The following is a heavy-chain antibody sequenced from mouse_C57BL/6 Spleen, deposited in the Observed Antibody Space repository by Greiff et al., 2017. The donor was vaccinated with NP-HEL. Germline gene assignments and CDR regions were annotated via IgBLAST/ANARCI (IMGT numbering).Heavy chain of an antibody. V-gene: IGHV1-15*01. CDR2: IDPETGGT. CDR1: GYTFTDYE. J-gene: IGHJ2*01. CDR3: TRGDYGSRGAHYFDY. Sequence: VQLQQSGAELVRPGASVTLSCKASGYTFTDYEMHWVKQTPVHGLEWIGAIDPETGGTAYNQKFKGKAILTADKSSSTAYMELRSLTSEDSAVYYCTRGDYGSRGAHYFDYWGQGTTLTVSS. D-gene: IGHD1-1*01.